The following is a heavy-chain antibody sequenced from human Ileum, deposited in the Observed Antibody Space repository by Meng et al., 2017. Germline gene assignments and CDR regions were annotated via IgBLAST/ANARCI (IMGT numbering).Heavy chain of an antibody. Sequence: EPVHEVGERLVKPSDTVTLTGSAFGYSMLSGYYWSPIRQPQGKGLDWTEESNTSGNTNYHPSLKRRVTTAVDASKMQFSLILSYATAVYKAVYYCARQYSSYWGCDYWGQGTLVTVSS. CDR3: ARQYSSYWGCDY. CDR2: SNTSGNT. D-gene: IGHD6-6*01. CDR1: GYSMLSGYY. J-gene: IGHJ4*02. V-gene: IGHV4-34*01.